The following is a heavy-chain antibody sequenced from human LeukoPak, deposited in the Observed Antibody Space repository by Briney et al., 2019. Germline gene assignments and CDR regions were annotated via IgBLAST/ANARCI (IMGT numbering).Heavy chain of an antibody. V-gene: IGHV3-64D*06. CDR2: ISSNGGST. J-gene: IGHJ4*02. CDR1: GFTLSRYA. Sequence: GGSLTLSCSASGFTLSRYAMHWVRHAAGKGLEYVSAISSNGGSTYYADSVKGRFTISRDNSRNTLHLQMSSLRVEDTAVYYCVKDSSSGSYFDYWGQGTLVTVSS. D-gene: IGHD3-10*01. CDR3: VKDSSSGSYFDY.